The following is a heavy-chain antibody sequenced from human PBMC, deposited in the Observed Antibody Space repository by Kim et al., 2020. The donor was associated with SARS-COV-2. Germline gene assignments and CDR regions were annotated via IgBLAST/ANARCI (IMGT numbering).Heavy chain of an antibody. D-gene: IGHD6-6*01. V-gene: IGHV3-9*01. Sequence: GGSLRLSCAASGFTFDDYVMHWVRQAPGKGLEWVSGISWNSGSIGYADSVKGRFTISRDNAKNSLYLQMNSLRAEDTALYYCAKGRKLVAPFDYWGQGTLVTVSS. CDR2: ISWNSGSI. CDR1: GFTFDDYV. CDR3: AKGRKLVAPFDY. J-gene: IGHJ4*02.